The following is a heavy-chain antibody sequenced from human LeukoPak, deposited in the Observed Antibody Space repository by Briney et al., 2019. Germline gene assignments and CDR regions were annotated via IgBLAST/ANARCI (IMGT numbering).Heavy chain of an antibody. CDR2: ISYDGSNK. D-gene: IGHD6-19*01. V-gene: IGHV3-30*04. CDR3: ARDPVAVAGEFDY. J-gene: IGHJ4*02. CDR1: GFTFSSYA. Sequence: PGGSLRLSCAASGFTFSSYAMHWVRQAPGKGLEWVAAISYDGSNKYYADSVKGRFTISRDNSKNTLYLQMNSLRAEDTAVYYCARDPVAVAGEFDYWGQGTLVTVSS.